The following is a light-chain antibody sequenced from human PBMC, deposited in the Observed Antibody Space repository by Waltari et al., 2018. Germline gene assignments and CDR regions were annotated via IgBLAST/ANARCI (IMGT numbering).Light chain of an antibody. Sequence: EMVLTQSPATLSLSPGERAIVSCRASESVSSSLTWYQQKGRQAPRLLIYDDDKRATGIPARFSGSGSGTDFTLTISSLEPEDFGVYYCLQRSDWPPVYTFGQGTNLEIK. J-gene: IGKJ2*01. CDR3: LQRSDWPPVYT. CDR2: DDD. CDR1: ESVSSS. V-gene: IGKV3-11*01.